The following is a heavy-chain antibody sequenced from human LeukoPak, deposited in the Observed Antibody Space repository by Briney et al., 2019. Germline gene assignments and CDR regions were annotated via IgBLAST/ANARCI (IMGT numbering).Heavy chain of an antibody. CDR2: INHSGST. CDR3: TRHAPVPVIGHGMGV. V-gene: IGHV4-34*01. J-gene: IGHJ6*02. D-gene: IGHD3-10*01. CDR1: GGSFSGYY. Sequence: PSETLSLTCAVYGGSFSGYYWSWIRQPPGKGLEWIGEINHSGSTNYNPSLKSRVTISVDTSRNQFSLKMRYVTAADTAVYYCTRHAPVPVIGHGMGVWGQGTTVTVSS.